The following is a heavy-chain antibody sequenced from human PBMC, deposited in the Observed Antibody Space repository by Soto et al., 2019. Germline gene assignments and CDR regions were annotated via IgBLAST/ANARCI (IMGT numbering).Heavy chain of an antibody. CDR2: ISWNSGSI. V-gene: IGHV3-9*01. J-gene: IGHJ4*02. Sequence: GGSLRLSCAASGFTFDFYAMHWVRQAPGKGLEWVSGISWNSGSIGYADSVKGRFTISRDNAKNSLYLQMNSLRAEDTALYYCAKEDLLRGYSGYCHFDYWGQGTLVTVSS. D-gene: IGHD5-12*01. CDR1: GFTFDFYA. CDR3: AKEDLLRGYSGYCHFDY.